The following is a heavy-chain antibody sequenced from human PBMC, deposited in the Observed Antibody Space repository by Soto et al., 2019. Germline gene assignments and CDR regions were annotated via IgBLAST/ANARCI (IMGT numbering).Heavy chain of an antibody. CDR1: GYTFSSYG. CDR2: ISTHNGNT. CDR3: ARDSGSADLDR. J-gene: IGHJ4*02. D-gene: IGHD2-21*01. Sequence: QVQLVQSGAEVKKPGASVKVSCKASGYTFSSYGFSWVRQAPGQGLEWMGWISTHNGNTNYAQKVQGRVTMTTDTSTSTAYMDLRSLRFDDTAVYYCARDSGSADLDRWGQGTLVTVSS. V-gene: IGHV1-18*01.